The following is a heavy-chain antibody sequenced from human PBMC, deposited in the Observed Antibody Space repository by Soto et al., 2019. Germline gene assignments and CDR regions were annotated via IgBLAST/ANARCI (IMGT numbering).Heavy chain of an antibody. V-gene: IGHV1-18*01. CDR1: GYTFTSYG. CDR2: ISAYNGNT. D-gene: IGHD3-22*01. J-gene: IGHJ4*02. Sequence: ASVKVSCKASGYTFTSYGISWVRQAPGQGLEWMGWISAYNGNTNYAQKLQGRVTMTTDTSTSTAYMELRSLRSDDTAVYYCARDHRDITMIVVQDYWGQGTLVTVSS. CDR3: ARDHRDITMIVVQDY.